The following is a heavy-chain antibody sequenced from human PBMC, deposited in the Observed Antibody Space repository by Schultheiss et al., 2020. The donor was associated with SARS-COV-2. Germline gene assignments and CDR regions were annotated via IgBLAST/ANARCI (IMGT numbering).Heavy chain of an antibody. CDR3: ARERITMVQGVNK. D-gene: IGHD3-10*01. J-gene: IGHJ4*02. Sequence: SQTLSLTCAVSGGSISSSNWWSWVRQPPGKGLEWIGEINHSGSTNYNPSLKSRVTISVDTSKNQFSLKLSSVTAADTAVYYCARERITMVQGVNKWGQGTLVTVSS. V-gene: IGHV4-4*02. CDR2: INHSGST. CDR1: GGSISSSNW.